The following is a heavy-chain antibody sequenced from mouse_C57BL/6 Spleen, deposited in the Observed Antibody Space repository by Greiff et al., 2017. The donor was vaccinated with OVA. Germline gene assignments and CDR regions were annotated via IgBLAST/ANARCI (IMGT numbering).Heavy chain of an antibody. CDR3: ARRRLRGDFDV. Sequence: QVTLKESGPGILQSSQTLSLTCSFSGFSLSTSGMGVSWIRQPSGKGLEWLAHIYWDDDKRYNPSLKSRLTISKDTSRNQVFLKITSVDTADTATYYCARRRLRGDFDVWGTGTTVTVSS. CDR1: GFSLSTSGMG. CDR2: IYWDDDK. V-gene: IGHV8-12*01. J-gene: IGHJ1*03. D-gene: IGHD2-4*01.